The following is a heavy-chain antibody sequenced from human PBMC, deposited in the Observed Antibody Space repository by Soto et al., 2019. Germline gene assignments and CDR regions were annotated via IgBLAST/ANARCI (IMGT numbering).Heavy chain of an antibody. Sequence: GGSLRLSCAASGFTFSSYSMHWVRQAPGKGLECVSAFSHNGITTDYADSVKGRFTISRDNSRNTLYLQMNSLRPEDTAVYYCLADFHGSGSRFDYRGQGTLVTVSS. CDR2: FSHNGITT. CDR3: LADFHGSGSRFDY. V-gene: IGHV3-64D*08. J-gene: IGHJ4*02. CDR1: GFTFSSYS. D-gene: IGHD3-10*01.